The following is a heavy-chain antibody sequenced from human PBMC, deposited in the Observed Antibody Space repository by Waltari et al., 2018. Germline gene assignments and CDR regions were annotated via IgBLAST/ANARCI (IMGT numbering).Heavy chain of an antibody. J-gene: IGHJ3*02. CDR3: VAAKEYYYDGSGDDAFET. D-gene: IGHD3-22*01. V-gene: IGHV4-38-2*01. CDR2: IYQSGRS. CDR1: GYSMRSGYY. Sequence: QVQLQESGPGLAKSSETLSLTCDVSGYSMRSGYYWGWIRQPPRKGLEWIASIYQSGRSYCNPSRRSRVTISVYTSRNQFSLEMTSVTATDTATYYCVAAKEYYYDGSGDDAFETWGQGTLVTVSS.